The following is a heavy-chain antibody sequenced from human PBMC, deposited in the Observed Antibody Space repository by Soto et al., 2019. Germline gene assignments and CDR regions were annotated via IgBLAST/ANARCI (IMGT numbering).Heavy chain of an antibody. J-gene: IGHJ6*03. CDR2: TYYRSRGYN. Sequence: QVQLQESGPGLVKPSQTLSLTCAISGDSVSSNSAAWNWIRQSPSRGLEWLGRTYYRSRGYNDYAVSVKSRITVNPDTSKNQFSLQLTSVTPEDTAVYYCAGTTSHYWYYMDVWGKGTTVTVSS. CDR1: GDSVSSNSAA. CDR3: AGTTSHYWYYMDV. D-gene: IGHD1-7*01. V-gene: IGHV6-1*01.